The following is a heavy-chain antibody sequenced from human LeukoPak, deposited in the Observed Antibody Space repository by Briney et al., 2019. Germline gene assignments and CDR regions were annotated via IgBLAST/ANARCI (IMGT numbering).Heavy chain of an antibody. D-gene: IGHD3-10*01. V-gene: IGHV4-59*01. Sequence: SETLSLTCTVSGGSITSYYWSWIRQPPGKGLEWIGYIYYRVTSDYNPSLKSRVTMSVDMSTSQISLKLSSVTAADTAVCYCARAVGGDGSGSLWGPGTLVTVSS. CDR2: IYYRVTS. CDR3: ARAVGGDGSGSL. J-gene: IGHJ4*02. CDR1: GGSITSYY.